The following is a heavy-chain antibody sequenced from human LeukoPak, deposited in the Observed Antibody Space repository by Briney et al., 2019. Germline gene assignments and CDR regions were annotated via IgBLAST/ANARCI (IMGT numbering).Heavy chain of an antibody. CDR2: IYNDGTT. CDR3: ANLDGRGNIP. V-gene: IGHV3-66*01. D-gene: IGHD3/OR15-3a*01. J-gene: IGHJ5*02. Sequence: PGGSLRLSCAASGFTVSSNYMSWVRQAPGKGLEWVSVIYNDGTTYYADSVKGRFTISRDNSKNTVYHQMNSLRAEDTAVYYCANLDGRGNIPWGQGTLVTVSS. CDR1: GFTVSSNY.